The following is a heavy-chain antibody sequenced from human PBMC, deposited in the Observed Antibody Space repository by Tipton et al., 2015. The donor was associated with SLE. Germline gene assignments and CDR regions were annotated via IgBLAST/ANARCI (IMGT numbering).Heavy chain of an antibody. CDR1: GFTFSSYG. Sequence: SLRLSCAASGFTFSSYGMHWVRQAPGKGLEWVSYISRSSSTIYYADSVKGRFTISRDNAKNTLYLQMNSLRAEDTAVYYCAKDGIPGYSGSWFRGYFDLWGRGTLVTVSS. V-gene: IGHV3-48*01. D-gene: IGHD6-13*01. CDR3: AKDGIPGYSGSWFRGYFDL. CDR2: ISRSSSTI. J-gene: IGHJ2*01.